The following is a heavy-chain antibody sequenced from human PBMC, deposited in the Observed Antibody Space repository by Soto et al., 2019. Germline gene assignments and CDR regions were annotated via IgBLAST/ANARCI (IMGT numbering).Heavy chain of an antibody. CDR2: ISAYNGNT. CDR3: ARDWEGSWAWYYYYGMDV. Sequence: ASVKVSCKASGYTFTSYGISWVRQAPGQGLEWMGWISAYNGNTNYAQKLQGRVTMTTDTSTSTAYMELRSLRSDDTAVYYCARDWEGSWAWYYYYGMDVWGQGTTVTVSS. CDR1: GYTFTSYG. V-gene: IGHV1-18*01. J-gene: IGHJ6*02. D-gene: IGHD6-13*01.